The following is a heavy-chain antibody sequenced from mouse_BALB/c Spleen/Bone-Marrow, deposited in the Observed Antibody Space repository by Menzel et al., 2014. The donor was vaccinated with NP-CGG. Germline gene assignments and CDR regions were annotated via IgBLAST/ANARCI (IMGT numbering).Heavy chain of an antibody. V-gene: IGHV14-3*02. CDR1: GFNIKDTY. Sequence: VQLQQSGAELVKPGASVKLSCTASGFNIKDTYIHWVNQRPEQGLEWIGRIDPANGFAKYDPKFQGKATITADTSSNTAYLHLSSLTSEATAVYYCARAYYGNYPYVMDYWGQGTSVTVSS. J-gene: IGHJ4*01. CDR3: ARAYYGNYPYVMDY. CDR2: IDPANGFA. D-gene: IGHD2-10*01.